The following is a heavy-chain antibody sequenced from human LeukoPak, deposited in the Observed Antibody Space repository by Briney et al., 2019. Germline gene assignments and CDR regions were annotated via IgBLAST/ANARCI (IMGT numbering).Heavy chain of an antibody. CDR3: AGGDKYDSSGYVDAFDI. D-gene: IGHD3-22*01. CDR1: GFTFSDNY. CDR2: ISSGGSTI. V-gene: IGHV3-11*01. J-gene: IGHJ3*02. Sequence: GGSLRLSCAASGFTFSDNYMSWVRQAPGKGLEWVSYISSGGSTIYYAGSVKGRFTISRDNAKNSLYLQMNSLRAEDTAVYYCAGGDKYDSSGYVDAFDIWGQGTMVTVS.